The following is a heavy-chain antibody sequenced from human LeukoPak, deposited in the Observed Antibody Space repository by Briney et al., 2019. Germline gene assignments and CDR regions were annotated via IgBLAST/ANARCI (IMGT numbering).Heavy chain of an antibody. V-gene: IGHV1-69*01. CDR1: GGTFSSYA. Sequence: SVKVSCKASGGTFSSYAISWVRQAPGQGLEWMGGIIPIFGTANYAQKFQGRVTITADESTSTAYMELSSLRSEDAAVYYCARDYDSSGFFAFDIWGQGTMVTVSS. CDR2: IIPIFGTA. CDR3: ARDYDSSGFFAFDI. J-gene: IGHJ3*02. D-gene: IGHD3-22*01.